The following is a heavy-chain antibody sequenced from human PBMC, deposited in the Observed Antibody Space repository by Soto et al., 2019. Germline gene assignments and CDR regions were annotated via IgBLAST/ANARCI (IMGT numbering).Heavy chain of an antibody. V-gene: IGHV4-31*03. CDR2: IYYSGST. J-gene: IGHJ4*02. CDR1: GGSISSGGYY. CDR3: ARERTAMDARWFDY. Sequence: QVQLQESGPGLVKPSQTLSLTCTVSGGSISSGGYYWSWIRQHPGKGLEWIGYIYYSGSTYYNPSLKSRVTISVETSKNQFSLKLSSVTAAGTAVYYCARERTAMDARWFDYWGQGTLVTVSS. D-gene: IGHD5-18*01.